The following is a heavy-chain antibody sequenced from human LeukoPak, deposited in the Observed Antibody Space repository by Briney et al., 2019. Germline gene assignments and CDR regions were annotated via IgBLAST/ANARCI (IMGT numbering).Heavy chain of an antibody. V-gene: IGHV3-23*01. CDR3: AKHRFESGGYHSTD. D-gene: IGHD3-22*01. CDR1: GFTFSSYW. J-gene: IGHJ4*02. Sequence: GGSLRLSCAASGFTFSSYWMSWVRQAPGKGLAWVSTISGGSGSTYCADSVKGRFTISRDNSKNTLYLQMNSLRDEDTAVYYCAKHRFESGGYHSTDWGQGTLVTVSS. CDR2: ISGGSGST.